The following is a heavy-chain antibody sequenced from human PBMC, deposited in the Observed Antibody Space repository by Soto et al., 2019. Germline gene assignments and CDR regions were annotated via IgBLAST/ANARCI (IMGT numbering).Heavy chain of an antibody. CDR2: ISGSGGST. Sequence: GSLRLSCAASGFTFSSYAMSWVRQAPGKGLEWVSAISGSGGSTYYADSVKGRFTISRDNSKNTLYLQMNSLRAEDTAVYYCAKILTILAPYYYGMDVWGQGTTVTVSS. CDR1: GFTFSSYA. V-gene: IGHV3-23*01. CDR3: AKILTILAPYYYGMDV. D-gene: IGHD3-3*01. J-gene: IGHJ6*02.